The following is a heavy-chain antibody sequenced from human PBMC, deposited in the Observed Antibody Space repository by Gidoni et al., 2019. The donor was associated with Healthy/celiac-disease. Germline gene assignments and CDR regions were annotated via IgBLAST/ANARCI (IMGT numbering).Heavy chain of an antibody. V-gene: IGHV3-30*18. CDR1: GFTFSSYG. Sequence: VQLVESGGGVVQPGRSLRLSCAASGFTFSSYGMHWVRQAPGKGLEWVAVISYDGSNKYYADSVKGRFTISRDNSKNTLYLQMNSLRAEDTAVYYCAKLLWFGELWGIFDYWGQGTLVTVSS. D-gene: IGHD3-10*01. CDR3: AKLLWFGELWGIFDY. J-gene: IGHJ4*02. CDR2: ISYDGSNK.